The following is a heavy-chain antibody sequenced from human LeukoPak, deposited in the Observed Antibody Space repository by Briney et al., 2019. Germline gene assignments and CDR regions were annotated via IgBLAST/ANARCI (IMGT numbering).Heavy chain of an antibody. Sequence: PGGSLRLSCAASGFTFSSYGMHWVRQAPGKGLEWVAVIWYDGSNKYYADSVKGRFTISRDNSKNTLYLQMNSLRAEDTAVYYCARGYRYYDFWSGYGMDVRGQGTTVTVSS. CDR3: ARGYRYYDFWSGYGMDV. CDR2: IWYDGSNK. J-gene: IGHJ6*02. CDR1: GFTFSSYG. D-gene: IGHD3-3*01. V-gene: IGHV3-33*01.